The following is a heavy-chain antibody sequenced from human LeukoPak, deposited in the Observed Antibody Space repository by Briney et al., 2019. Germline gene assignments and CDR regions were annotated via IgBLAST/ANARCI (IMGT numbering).Heavy chain of an antibody. J-gene: IGHJ5*02. Sequence: SETLSLTCTVSGDSISSSSHFWGWIRQPPGKGLEWIGNVYSSGSTYYNPSLKSRVTISIDTSKNQFSLKLTSVTAADTALFYCARGNPYGPWGQGTLVTVSS. CDR1: GDSISSSSHF. CDR2: VYSSGST. V-gene: IGHV4-39*07. D-gene: IGHD1-14*01. CDR3: ARGNPYGP.